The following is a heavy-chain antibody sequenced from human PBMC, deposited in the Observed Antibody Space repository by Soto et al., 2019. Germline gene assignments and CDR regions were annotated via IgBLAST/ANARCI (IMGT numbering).Heavy chain of an antibody. CDR3: ARGRPYSSGWYQIFDAFDI. Sequence: EVQLVESGGGLVQPGGSLRLSCAASGFTFSSYWMSWVRQAPGKGLEWVVNIKQDGSEKYYVDSVKGRFTISRDNAKNSLYLQMNSLRAEDTAVYYCARGRPYSSGWYQIFDAFDIWGQGTMVTVSS. D-gene: IGHD6-19*01. CDR2: IKQDGSEK. J-gene: IGHJ3*02. V-gene: IGHV3-7*04. CDR1: GFTFSSYW.